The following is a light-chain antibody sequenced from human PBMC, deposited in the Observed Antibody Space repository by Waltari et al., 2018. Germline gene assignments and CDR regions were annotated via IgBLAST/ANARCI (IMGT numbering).Light chain of an antibody. J-gene: IGLJ1*01. CDR1: SSDVGTSAY. CDR2: DVT. V-gene: IGLV2-14*03. CDR3: SSYTTSSTVYV. Sequence: QSALTQPASVSGSPGQSITISCTGTSSDVGTSAYVSWYQQHPGKAPKLMIYDVTKRPSGIANRFSGSKSGNTAALTISGLQAEDEADYYCSSYTTSSTVYVFGTGTKVTVL.